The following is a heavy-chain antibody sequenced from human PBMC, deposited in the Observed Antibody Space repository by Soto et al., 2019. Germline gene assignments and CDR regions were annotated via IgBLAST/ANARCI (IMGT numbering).Heavy chain of an antibody. J-gene: IGHJ3*02. V-gene: IGHV1-2*02. Sequence: QVQLVQSGAEVKKPGASLKVSCKTSGYTFSDYYMHWVRQAPGQGLEWMGWINPDNDGTNYAQKFQGRISMTGDTSITTAYLELSGLRYDDTAIYYCARSVRGHDAFDIWGQGTMVIVSS. CDR2: INPDNDGT. D-gene: IGHD3-10*02. CDR3: ARSVRGHDAFDI. CDR1: GYTFSDYY.